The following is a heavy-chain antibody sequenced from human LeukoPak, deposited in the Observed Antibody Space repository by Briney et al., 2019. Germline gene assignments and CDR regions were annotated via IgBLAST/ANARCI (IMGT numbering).Heavy chain of an antibody. D-gene: IGHD3-16*02. CDR3: ARNRELSLSFDY. Sequence: GGSLRLYCAASGFTFSDYYMSWIRQAPGKGLEWVSYISSSGSTIYYADSVKGRFTISRDNAKNSLYLQMNSLRAEDTAVYYCARNRELSLSFDYWGQGTLVTVSS. J-gene: IGHJ4*02. V-gene: IGHV3-11*04. CDR1: GFTFSDYY. CDR2: ISSSGSTI.